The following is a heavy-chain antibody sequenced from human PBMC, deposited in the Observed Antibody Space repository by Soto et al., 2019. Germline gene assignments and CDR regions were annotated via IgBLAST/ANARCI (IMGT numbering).Heavy chain of an antibody. CDR3: ARRRMYYDYIWGSYRPPYFDY. CDR1: SGSTSSSNW. V-gene: IGHV4-4*02. Sequence: PSETLSLTCAVSSGSTSSSNWWRWVRQPPGKGLEWIGEIYHSGSTNCNPSLKSRVTISVDKSKNQFSLKLSSVTAADTAVYYCARRRMYYDYIWGSYRPPYFDYWGQGTLVTVSS. CDR2: IYHSGST. J-gene: IGHJ4*02. D-gene: IGHD3-16*02.